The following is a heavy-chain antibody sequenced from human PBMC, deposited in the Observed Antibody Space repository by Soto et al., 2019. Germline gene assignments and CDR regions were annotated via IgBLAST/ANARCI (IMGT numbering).Heavy chain of an antibody. V-gene: IGHV3-30*18. Sequence: GGTLRLSCTASGFTLCSYGMHWVRQAPGKGLEWVAVISYDGSNKYYADSVKGRFTISRDNSKNTLYLQMNSLRAEDTAVYYCAKGTSTYYDFWSGYYTLGFGMDVWGQGTAVTVSS. CDR2: ISYDGSNK. CDR3: AKGTSTYYDFWSGYYTLGFGMDV. J-gene: IGHJ6*02. D-gene: IGHD3-3*01. CDR1: GFTLCSYG.